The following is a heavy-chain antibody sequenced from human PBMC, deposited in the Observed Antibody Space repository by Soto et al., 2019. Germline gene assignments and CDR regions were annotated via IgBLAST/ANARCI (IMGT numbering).Heavy chain of an antibody. CDR2: ISGGGSGT. Sequence: EMQLSESGGGLVQPGGSLRLSCAASGFTFGSYAMSWVRQAPGKGLEWVSGISGGGSGTSYADSVKGRFTISRDNSKKTLFLQMNSLRVEDTAIYYCAKDPKSTVRFNWFDPWGQGTLVTVSS. V-gene: IGHV3-23*01. D-gene: IGHD2-8*02. CDR3: AKDPKSTVRFNWFDP. CDR1: GFTFGSYA. J-gene: IGHJ5*02.